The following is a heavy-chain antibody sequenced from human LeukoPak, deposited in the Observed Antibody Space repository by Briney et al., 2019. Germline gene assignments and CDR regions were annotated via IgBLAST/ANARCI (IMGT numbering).Heavy chain of an antibody. J-gene: IGHJ4*02. V-gene: IGHV3-21*04. CDR1: GFTFSRYS. CDR3: AKGHIVVVTAIFFDY. Sequence: GGSLRLSCAASGFTFSRYSMNWVRQAPGKGLEWVSSISISSNYIYYTDSVKGRFTISRDNSKNTVYLQMNSLRAEDTAVYYCAKGHIVVVTAIFFDYWGQGTLVTVSS. D-gene: IGHD2-21*02. CDR2: ISISSNYI.